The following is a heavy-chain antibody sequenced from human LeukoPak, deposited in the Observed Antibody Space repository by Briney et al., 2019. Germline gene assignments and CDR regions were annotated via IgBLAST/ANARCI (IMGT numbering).Heavy chain of an antibody. CDR2: IYYSGST. CDR1: GGSISSYY. J-gene: IGHJ3*02. CDR3: ARGGSSSRDDAFDI. D-gene: IGHD6-13*01. Sequence: PSETLSLTCTVSGGSISSYYWSWIRQPPGKGLEWIGYIYYSGSTNYNPSLKSRVTISVDTSKNQFSLRLSSVTAADTAVYYCARGGSSSRDDAFDIWGQGTMVTVSS. V-gene: IGHV4-59*01.